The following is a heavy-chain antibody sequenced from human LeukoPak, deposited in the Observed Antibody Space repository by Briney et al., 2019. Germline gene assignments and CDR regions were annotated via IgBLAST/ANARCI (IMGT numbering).Heavy chain of an antibody. CDR1: GYTFTSYG. J-gene: IGHJ3*02. CDR3: ARKSRGPHDYGDYSCFDI. V-gene: IGHV1-18*01. D-gene: IGHD4-17*01. CDR2: ISAYNGNT. Sequence: ASVKVSCKASGYTFTSYGISWVRQAPGQGLEWMGWISAYNGNTNYAQKLQGRVTMTTDTSTSTAYMELRSLRSDDTAVYYCARKSRGPHDYGDYSCFDIWGQGTMVTVSS.